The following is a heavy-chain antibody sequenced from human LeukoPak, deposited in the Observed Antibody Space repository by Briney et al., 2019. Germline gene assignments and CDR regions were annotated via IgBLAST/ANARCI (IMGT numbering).Heavy chain of an antibody. J-gene: IGHJ3*02. D-gene: IGHD2-2*02. Sequence: ASVKVSCKASGGTFSSYAISWVRQAPGQGLEWMGGIIPIFGTANYAQKFQGRVTITADESTSTAYMELSSLRSEDTAVYYCATFLGYCSSTSCYTVGAFDIWGQETMVTVSS. CDR1: GGTFSSYA. CDR3: ATFLGYCSSTSCYTVGAFDI. V-gene: IGHV1-69*13. CDR2: IIPIFGTA.